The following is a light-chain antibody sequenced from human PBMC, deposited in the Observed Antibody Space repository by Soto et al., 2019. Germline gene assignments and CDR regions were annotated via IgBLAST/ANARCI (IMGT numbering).Light chain of an antibody. V-gene: IGKV4-1*01. Sequence: DIVMTQSPDSLAVSLGERATINCKSSQSVLYRSNNQNYLVWYQQKPGQPPKLLIYWASTRESGVPDRSSGSGSGTDFTLTISSLQAEDVAVYYCQQFYNIPHTFGQGTKLEIK. CDR1: QSVLYRSNNQNY. CDR2: WAS. J-gene: IGKJ2*01. CDR3: QQFYNIPHT.